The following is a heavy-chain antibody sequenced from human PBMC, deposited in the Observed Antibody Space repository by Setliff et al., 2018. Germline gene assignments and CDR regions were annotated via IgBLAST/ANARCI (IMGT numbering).Heavy chain of an antibody. CDR2: IYPSDSDT. V-gene: IGHV5-51*01. J-gene: IGHJ3*02. CDR3: ARNRVALYDAFDI. Sequence: GESLKISCKGFGYSFATYWIGWVRQMPGKGLEWMGIIYPSDSDTRYNPSFQGQVTISADKSINTAYLQWSSLKASDTAIYYCARNRVALYDAFDIWGQGTMVTVSS. D-gene: IGHD5-12*01. CDR1: GYSFATYW.